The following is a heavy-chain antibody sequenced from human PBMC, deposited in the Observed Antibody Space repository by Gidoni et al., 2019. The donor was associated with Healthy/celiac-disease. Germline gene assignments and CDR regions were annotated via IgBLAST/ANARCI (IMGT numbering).Heavy chain of an antibody. Sequence: QVQLVESGGCVVQPGRALSICCAAYGFPFSSYGMHWVRQAPGKGMDVVAVIWYDGSNKYYADSVKGRFTISRDNSKNTLYLQMNSLRAEDTAVYYCAREVPMVRGLDYWGQGTLVTVSS. D-gene: IGHD3-10*01. CDR2: IWYDGSNK. CDR1: GFPFSSYG. CDR3: AREVPMVRGLDY. V-gene: IGHV3-33*01. J-gene: IGHJ4*02.